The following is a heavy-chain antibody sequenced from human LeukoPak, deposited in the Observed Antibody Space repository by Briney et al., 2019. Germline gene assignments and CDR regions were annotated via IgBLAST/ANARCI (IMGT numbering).Heavy chain of an antibody. V-gene: IGHV4-39*07. D-gene: IGHD1-1*01. CDR1: GGSISSSSYY. CDR2: IYYSGST. CDR3: ARSDPRTGTTRRGAFDI. J-gene: IGHJ3*02. Sequence: SETLSLTCTVSGGSISSSSYYWGWIRQPPGKGLEWIGTIYYSGSTYYNPSLKSRVTISVDTSKNQFSLKLSSVTAADTAVYYCARSDPRTGTTRRGAFDIWGQGTMVTVSS.